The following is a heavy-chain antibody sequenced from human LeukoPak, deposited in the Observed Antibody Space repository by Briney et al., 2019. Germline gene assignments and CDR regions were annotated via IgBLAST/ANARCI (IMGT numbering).Heavy chain of an antibody. CDR1: GFTVSSNY. CDR2: IYSGGST. Sequence: GGSLRLSCAASGFTVSSNYMSWVRQAPGKVLEWVSVIYSGGSTYYADSVKGRFTISRHNSKNTLYLQMNSLRAEDTAVYYWARDAGSQEGMDVWGQGTTVTVSS. CDR3: ARDAGSQEGMDV. V-gene: IGHV3-53*04. D-gene: IGHD3-10*01. J-gene: IGHJ6*02.